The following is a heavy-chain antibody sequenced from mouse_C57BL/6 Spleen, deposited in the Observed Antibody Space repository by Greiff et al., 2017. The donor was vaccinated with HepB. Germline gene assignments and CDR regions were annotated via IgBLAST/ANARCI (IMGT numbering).Heavy chain of an antibody. CDR1: GYTFTSYW. D-gene: IGHD3-2*02. J-gene: IGHJ3*01. V-gene: IGHV1-69*01. CDR2: IDPSDSYT. CDR3: ASELREFAY. Sequence: VQLQQPGAELVMPGASVKLSCKASGYTFTSYWMHWVKQRPGQGLEWIGEIDPSDSYTNYNQKFKGKSTLTVDKSSSTAYMQLSSLTSEDSAVYYCASELREFAYWGQGTLVTVSA.